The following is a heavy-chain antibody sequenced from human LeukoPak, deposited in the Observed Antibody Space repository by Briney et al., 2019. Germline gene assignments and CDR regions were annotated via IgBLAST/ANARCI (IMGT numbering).Heavy chain of an antibody. CDR2: INHNGST. CDR3: VRDRELAY. D-gene: IGHD1-1*01. CDR1: GGSFSGYY. Sequence: PSETLSLTCAVYGGSFSGYYWSWIRQPPGKGLEWIGEINHNGSTNYNPSLKSRVTISVDTSKNQFSLKLSSVTAADTAVYFCVRDRELAYWGQGILVTVSS. J-gene: IGHJ4*02. V-gene: IGHV4-34*01.